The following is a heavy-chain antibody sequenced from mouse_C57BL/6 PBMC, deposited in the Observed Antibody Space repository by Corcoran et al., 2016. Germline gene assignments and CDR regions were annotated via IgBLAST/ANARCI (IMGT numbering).Heavy chain of an antibody. CDR2: ISYDGSN. CDR3: ARHYDYDEEAMDY. V-gene: IGHV3-6*01. J-gene: IGHJ4*01. D-gene: IGHD2-4*01. Sequence: DVQLQESGPGLVKPSQSLSLTCSVTGYSITSGYYWNWIRQFPGNKLEWMGYISYDGSNNYNPSLKNRISITRDTSKNQFFLKLNSVTTEDTATYYCARHYDYDEEAMDYWGQGTSVTVSS. CDR1: GYSITSGYY.